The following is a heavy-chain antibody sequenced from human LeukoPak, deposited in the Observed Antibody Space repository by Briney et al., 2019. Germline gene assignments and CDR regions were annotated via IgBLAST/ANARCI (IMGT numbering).Heavy chain of an antibody. V-gene: IGHV4-59*12. CDR1: GGSISSYY. CDR2: IYYSGST. CDR3: ARAPGGDCSGGSCNNWFDP. D-gene: IGHD2-15*01. J-gene: IGHJ5*02. Sequence: SETLSLTCTVSGGSISSYYWSWIRQPPGKGLEWIGYIYYSGSTNYNPSLKSRVTISVDTSKNQFSLKLSSVTAADTAVYYCARAPGGDCSGGSCNNWFDPWGQGILVTVSS.